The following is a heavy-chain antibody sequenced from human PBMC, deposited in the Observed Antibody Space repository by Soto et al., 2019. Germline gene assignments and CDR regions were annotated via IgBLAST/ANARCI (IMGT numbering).Heavy chain of an antibody. CDR3: ARDAEAAAGTEYSWFDP. J-gene: IGHJ5*02. V-gene: IGHV1-18*01. CDR2: ISAYNGNT. Sequence: ASVKVSCKASGYTFTSYGISWVRQAPGQGLEWMGWISAYNGNTNYAQKLQGRVTMTTDTSTSTAYMELRSLRSDDTAVYYCARDAEAAAGTEYSWFDPWGQGTMVTV. D-gene: IGHD6-13*01. CDR1: GYTFTSYG.